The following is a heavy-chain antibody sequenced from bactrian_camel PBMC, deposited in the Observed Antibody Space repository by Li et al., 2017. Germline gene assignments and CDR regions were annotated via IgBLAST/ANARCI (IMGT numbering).Heavy chain of an antibody. D-gene: IGHD6*01. CDR1: GFAFSRTD. V-gene: IGHV3S40*01. CDR2: ILAGGGT. J-gene: IGHJ6*01. CDR3: APTFGTDNPGY. Sequence: DVQLVESGGGLVQPGGSLRLSCAASGFAFSRTDMTWVRQAPGKELEWVSGILAGGGTYSAESVKGRFTISRDNAKNTVYLQLDNLGTEDTAMYYCAPTFGTDNPGYWGQGTQVTVS.